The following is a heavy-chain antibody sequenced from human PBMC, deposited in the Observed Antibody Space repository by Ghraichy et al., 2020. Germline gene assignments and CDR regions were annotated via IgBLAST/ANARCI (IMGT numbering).Heavy chain of an antibody. J-gene: IGHJ6*02. CDR2: ISGSGGST. CDR1: GFTFSSYA. Sequence: GGSLRLSCAASGFTFSSYAMSWVRQAPGKGLEWVSAISGSGGSTYYADSVKGRFTISRDNSKNTLYLQMNSLRAEDTAVYYCAKAYSGGVGGPIGYYYYYGMDVWGQGTTVTVSS. D-gene: IGHD3-3*01. V-gene: IGHV3-23*01. CDR3: AKAYSGGVGGPIGYYYYYGMDV.